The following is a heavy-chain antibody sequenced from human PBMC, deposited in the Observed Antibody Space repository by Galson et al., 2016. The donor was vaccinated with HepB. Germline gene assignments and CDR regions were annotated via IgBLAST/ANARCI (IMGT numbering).Heavy chain of an antibody. Sequence: SETLSLTCTVSGGSISGYYYNWIRQSPGKGLEWIGYIHYSGNTNYNPSLKSRVTMSRDTSKKQFSLKLTSVTAADTAVYYCAMTFKVAYWGQGTLVTVSS. CDR3: AMTFKVAY. CDR1: GGSISGYY. J-gene: IGHJ4*02. D-gene: IGHD2-15*01. CDR2: IHYSGNT. V-gene: IGHV4-59*01.